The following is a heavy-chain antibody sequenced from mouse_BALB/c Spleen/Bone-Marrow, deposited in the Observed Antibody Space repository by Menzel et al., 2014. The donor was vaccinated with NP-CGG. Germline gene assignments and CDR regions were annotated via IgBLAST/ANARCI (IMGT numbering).Heavy chain of an antibody. J-gene: IGHJ2*01. Sequence: EVKLMESGGGLVQPGGSLKLSCAASGFTFSSYIMSWVRQTPEKRLEWVAYISNGGDNTYYPDTVKGRFIISRDNAKNTLCLQMSSLKSEDTAMYYCVRHRYDGYSFDYWGQGTPLPVSS. CDR2: ISNGGDNT. D-gene: IGHD2-14*01. V-gene: IGHV5-12-2*01. CDR3: VRHRYDGYSFDY. CDR1: GFTFSSYI.